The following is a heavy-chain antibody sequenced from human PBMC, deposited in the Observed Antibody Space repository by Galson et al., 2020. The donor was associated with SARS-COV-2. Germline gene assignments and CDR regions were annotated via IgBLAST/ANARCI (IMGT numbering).Heavy chain of an antibody. CDR2: INSDDFST. Sequence: GGSLRLSCAASGFTFRNYWMHWVRQVPGEGLVWVSRINSDDFSTAFADSVKGRFTISRDNAKNTLYLQMNSLRAEDTAVYYCARGQPGITGSPYYFDYWGEGALVTVSS. CDR3: ARGQPGITGSPYYFDY. V-gene: IGHV3-74*01. J-gene: IGHJ4*02. D-gene: IGHD2-8*02. CDR1: GFTFRNYW.